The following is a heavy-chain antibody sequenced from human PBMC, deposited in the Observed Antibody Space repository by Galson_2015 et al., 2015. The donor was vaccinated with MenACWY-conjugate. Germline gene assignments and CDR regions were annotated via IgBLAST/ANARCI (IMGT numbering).Heavy chain of an antibody. J-gene: IGHJ4*02. CDR1: GFVFSDYY. CDR2: IKQDSTEK. CDR3: ARSFYYGSGGDS. Sequence: SLRLSCAASGFVFSDYYMTWVRQAPGKGLEWEANIKQDSTEKYYMASVKGRFTISRDNPKNSVFLQMNSLRAEDTAVYYCARSFYYGSGGDSWGQGTLVTVSS. V-gene: IGHV3-7*03. D-gene: IGHD3-10*01.